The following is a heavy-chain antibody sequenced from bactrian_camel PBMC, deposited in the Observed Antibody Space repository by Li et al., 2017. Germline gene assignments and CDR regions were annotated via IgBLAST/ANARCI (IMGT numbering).Heavy chain of an antibody. Sequence: HVQLVESGGGLVQPGGSLRLSCAASGFTAGSYYMSWVRQGPGKGLEWVSSIKNGGGATTYTDSVKGRFTISRGDAKNTLYLQLNSLKTEDTAMYYCAKDGGAVVADTTYYGMDYWGKGTQVTVS. CDR2: IKNGGGAT. CDR1: GFTAGSYY. J-gene: IGHJ7*01. V-gene: IGHV3S1*01. D-gene: IGHD6*01.